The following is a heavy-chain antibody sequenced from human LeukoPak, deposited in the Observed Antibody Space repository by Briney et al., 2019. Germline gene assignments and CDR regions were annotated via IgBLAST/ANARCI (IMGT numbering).Heavy chain of an antibody. CDR3: ARDKQLDWAHYYYYYKDV. V-gene: IGHV1-18*04. CDR1: GYTLTSYY. D-gene: IGHD1-1*01. CDR2: ISAYNGNT. J-gene: IGHJ6*03. Sequence: ASVKVSCKASGYTLTSYYMHWVRQAPGQGLEWMGWISAYNGNTNYAQKLQGRVTMTTDTSTSTAYMELRSLRSDDTAVYYCARDKQLDWAHYYYYYKDVWGKGTTVTVSS.